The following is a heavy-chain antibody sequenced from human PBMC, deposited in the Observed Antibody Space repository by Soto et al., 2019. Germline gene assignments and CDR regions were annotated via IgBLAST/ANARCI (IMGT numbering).Heavy chain of an antibody. Sequence: QVQLQESGPGLVKPSQTLSLTCTVSGGSISSGGHYCSWIRQHPGKVLEWIGYIYYSGSTYDNPSLKSRVTISVDTSKNQFSVKLSSVTAADTAVYYCARDPSVANYWYFDLWGRGTLGTVSS. V-gene: IGHV4-31*03. CDR1: GGSISSGGHY. J-gene: IGHJ2*01. CDR2: IYYSGST. CDR3: ARDPSVANYWYFDL. D-gene: IGHD2-15*01.